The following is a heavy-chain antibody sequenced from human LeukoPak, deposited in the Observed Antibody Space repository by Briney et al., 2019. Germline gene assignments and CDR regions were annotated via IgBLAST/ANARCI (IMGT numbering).Heavy chain of an antibody. Sequence: PSETLSLTCTISGGSISSGNYYWNWIRQPAGKGLEWIGRIYTSGSTNYNPSLKSRVTISVDTSKNQFSLKLSSVTAADTAVYYCAYSSSWGGWFDPWGQGTLVTVSS. D-gene: IGHD6-13*01. CDR1: GGSISSGNYY. V-gene: IGHV4-61*02. J-gene: IGHJ5*02. CDR3: AYSSSWGGWFDP. CDR2: IYTSGST.